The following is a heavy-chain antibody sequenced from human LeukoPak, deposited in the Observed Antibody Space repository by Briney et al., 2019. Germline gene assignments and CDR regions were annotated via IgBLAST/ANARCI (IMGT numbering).Heavy chain of an antibody. V-gene: IGHV1-18*01. CDR3: ARGGDYYDSSGYFEY. J-gene: IGHJ4*02. D-gene: IGHD3-22*01. CDR2: ISAYIGNT. CDR1: RYTLTSYG. Sequence: ASVKLSCKASRYTLTSYGISCVGQAPGQGLEWMGWISAYIGNTNYAQTLQGRVTMTTDTSTSTAYMELRGLRSDDTGVYYCARGGDYYDSSGYFEYWGQGTLVTVSS.